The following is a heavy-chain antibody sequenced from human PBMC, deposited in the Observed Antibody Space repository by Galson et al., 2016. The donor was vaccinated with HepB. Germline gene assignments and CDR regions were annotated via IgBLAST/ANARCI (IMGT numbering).Heavy chain of an antibody. CDR1: GFTFSDYD. D-gene: IGHD2-2*02. CDR2: VSSNGATI. V-gene: IGHV3-23*01. Sequence: SLRLSCAASGFTFSDYDLSWVRQAPGKGLECVSTVSSNGATIYYVDSVKGRFTASRDNSKTTLYLQMDSLRADDTAVYYCAKEGGPYTSYLGAADSWGQGTLVIVS. J-gene: IGHJ4*02. CDR3: AKEGGPYTSYLGAADS.